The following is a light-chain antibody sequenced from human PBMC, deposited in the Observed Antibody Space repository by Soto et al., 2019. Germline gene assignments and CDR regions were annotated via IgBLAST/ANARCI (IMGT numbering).Light chain of an antibody. CDR3: QQYGSSLST. CDR2: VTS. CDR1: QSVSSRY. J-gene: IGKJ1*01. Sequence: EIVLTQSPSTLSLSPGEGATLTCRASQSVSSRYLAWYQQKPGQAPSLVIYVTSTRATGIPDRLSGSGYGTDFTLSINRLEPEDFAVYYCQQYGSSLSTFVQGSKV. V-gene: IGKV3-20*01.